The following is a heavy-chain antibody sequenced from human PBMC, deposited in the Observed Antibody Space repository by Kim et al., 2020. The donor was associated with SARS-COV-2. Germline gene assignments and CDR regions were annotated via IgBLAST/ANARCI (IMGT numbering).Heavy chain of an antibody. CDR3: ASSRDDYNYGMDV. J-gene: IGHJ6*02. Sequence: TKYNPSLKSRVALSVDTSKNQFSLRLGSVTAVDTAMYYCASSRDDYNYGMDVWGHGTTVTVSS. CDR2: T. V-gene: IGHV4-28*03.